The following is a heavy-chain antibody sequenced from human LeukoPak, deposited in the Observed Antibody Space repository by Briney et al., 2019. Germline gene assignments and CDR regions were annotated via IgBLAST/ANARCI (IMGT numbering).Heavy chain of an antibody. J-gene: IGHJ4*02. Sequence: PGGSLRLSCAASGFTFSDHYMDWVRQAPGKGLEWVGRTRNKANSYTTEYAASVKGRLTISRDDSKNSLYLQMNSLKTEDTAVYYCASSSSGYHFDYWGQGTLVTVSS. V-gene: IGHV3-72*01. CDR3: ASSSSGYHFDY. CDR1: GFTFSDHY. D-gene: IGHD3-22*01. CDR2: TRNKANSYTT.